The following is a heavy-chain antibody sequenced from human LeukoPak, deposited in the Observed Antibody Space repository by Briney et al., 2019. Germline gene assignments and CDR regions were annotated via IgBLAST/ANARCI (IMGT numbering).Heavy chain of an antibody. D-gene: IGHD3-22*01. Sequence: SVKVSCKTFGDTFSYHSISWVRQAPGQGLQWLGGIIPHVGSPRYTERLQDRITITADESTTTAYLELSSLRSDDTAVYYCARDPAQYDSSGYSLDAFDIWGQGTMVTVSS. J-gene: IGHJ3*02. CDR2: IIPHVGSP. V-gene: IGHV1-69*01. CDR3: ARDPAQYDSSGYSLDAFDI. CDR1: GDTFSYHS.